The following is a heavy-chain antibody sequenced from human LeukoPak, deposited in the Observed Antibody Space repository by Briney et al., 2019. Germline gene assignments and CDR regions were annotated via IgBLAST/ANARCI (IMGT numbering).Heavy chain of an antibody. CDR2: ISAYNGNT. D-gene: IGHD1-14*01. CDR3: ARANNRKSSGAEGY. CDR1: GYTFTSYG. Sequence: ASVKVSCKASGYTFTSYGISWVRQAPGQGLEWMGWISAYNGNTNYAQKLQGRVTMTTDTSTSTAYMELRSLRSDDTAVYYCARANNRKSSGAEGYWGQGTLVTVSS. J-gene: IGHJ4*02. V-gene: IGHV1-18*01.